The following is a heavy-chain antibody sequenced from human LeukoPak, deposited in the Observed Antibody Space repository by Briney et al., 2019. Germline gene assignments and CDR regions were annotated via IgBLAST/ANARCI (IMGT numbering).Heavy chain of an antibody. Sequence: GGSLRLSCAASGFTFSSYGMHWVRQAPGKGLEWVAFIRYDGSNKYYADSVKGRFTISRDNSKNTLYLQMDSLGAEDTAVYYCAKARNYDILTGYSAFDYWGRGTLVTVSS. CDR3: AKARNYDILTGYSAFDY. J-gene: IGHJ4*02. CDR1: GFTFSSYG. V-gene: IGHV3-30*02. CDR2: IRYDGSNK. D-gene: IGHD3-9*01.